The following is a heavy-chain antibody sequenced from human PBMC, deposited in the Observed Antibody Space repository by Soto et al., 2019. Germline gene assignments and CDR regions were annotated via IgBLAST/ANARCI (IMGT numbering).Heavy chain of an antibody. Sequence: EVQLVESVGGLVKPGGSLRLSCAASGFTFCSFTMNWVRQAPGKGLEWVSTISSNSAYIYYTDALRGRFTISRDNAKNSLHLQMNSLRAEDTAVYYCTRDASRDSSARGWFDPWGPGTLVTVSS. D-gene: IGHD6-13*01. CDR2: ISSNSAYI. V-gene: IGHV3-21*02. J-gene: IGHJ5*02. CDR1: GFTFCSFT. CDR3: TRDASRDSSARGWFDP.